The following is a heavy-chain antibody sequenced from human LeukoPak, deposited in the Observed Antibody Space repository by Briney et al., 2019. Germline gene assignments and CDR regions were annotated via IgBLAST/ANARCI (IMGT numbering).Heavy chain of an antibody. CDR3: ARHPREGSGWDFDY. J-gene: IGHJ4*02. Sequence: PSETLSLTCTVSGGSISSYYWSWIRQPAGKGLEWIGRIYTSGSTYYNPSLKSRVTISVDTSKNQFSLKLSSVTAADTAVYYCARHPREGSGWDFDYWGQGTLVTVSS. CDR1: GGSISSYY. D-gene: IGHD6-19*01. V-gene: IGHV4-4*07. CDR2: IYTSGST.